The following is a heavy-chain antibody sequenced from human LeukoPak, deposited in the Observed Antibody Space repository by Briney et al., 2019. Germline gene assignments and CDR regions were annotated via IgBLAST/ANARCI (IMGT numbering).Heavy chain of an antibody. CDR3: ARGRDYAPDL. Sequence: PSETLSLTCTVSGGSISSNYWSWIRQPPGKGLEWIGYIYYTGSTNYNPSLKSRVTISVDTSKNQFSLKLSSVTAADTAVYYCARGRDYAPDLWGRGTLVTVSP. CDR1: GGSISSNY. CDR2: IYYTGST. J-gene: IGHJ2*01. D-gene: IGHD4-17*01. V-gene: IGHV4-59*01.